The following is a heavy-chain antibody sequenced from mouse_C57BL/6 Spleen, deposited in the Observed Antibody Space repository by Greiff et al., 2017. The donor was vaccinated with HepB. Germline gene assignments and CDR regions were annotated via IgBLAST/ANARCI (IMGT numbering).Heavy chain of an antibody. Sequence: DVQLQESGPGLAKPSQTLSLTCSVTGYSITSDYWNWIRKFPGNKLEYMGYISYSGSTYYNPSLKSRISITRDTSKNQYYLQLNSVTTEDTATYYCTRDYGSSYWYFDVWGTGTTVTVSS. D-gene: IGHD1-1*01. CDR3: TRDYGSSYWYFDV. V-gene: IGHV3-8*01. CDR2: ISYSGST. CDR1: GYSITSDY. J-gene: IGHJ1*03.